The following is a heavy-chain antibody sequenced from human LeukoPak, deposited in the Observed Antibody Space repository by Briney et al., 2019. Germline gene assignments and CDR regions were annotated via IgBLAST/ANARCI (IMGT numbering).Heavy chain of an antibody. J-gene: IGHJ6*03. V-gene: IGHV1-69*05. CDR3: ASAVNSSSSHYYYYYMDV. CDR2: IIPIFGTP. CDR1: GGTFSSYA. Sequence: GASVKVSCKASGGTFSSYAISWVRQAPGQGLEWMGGIIPIFGTPNYAQKFQGRVTITTDESTSTAYMELSSLRSEDTAVYYCASAVNSSSSHYYYYYMDVWGKGTTVTVSS. D-gene: IGHD6-6*01.